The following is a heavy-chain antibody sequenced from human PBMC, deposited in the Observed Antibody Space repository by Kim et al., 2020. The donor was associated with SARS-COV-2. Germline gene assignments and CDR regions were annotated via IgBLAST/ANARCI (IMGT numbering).Heavy chain of an antibody. D-gene: IGHD6-13*01. CDR3: ARLGSSSWNFDY. V-gene: IGHV3-7*01. CDR1: GFTFISYW. J-gene: IGHJ4*02. CDR2: INQVGSAK. Sequence: GGSLRLSCAASGFTFISYWMSWVLQAPGKGLEWLANINQVGSAKYYVDSVKGRFTISRDNAKNSLYLQMNSLRAEDTAVYYCARLGSSSWNFDYWGQGTLVTVSS.